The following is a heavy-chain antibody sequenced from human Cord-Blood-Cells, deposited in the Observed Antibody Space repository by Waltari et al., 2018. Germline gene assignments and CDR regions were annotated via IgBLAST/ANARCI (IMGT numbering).Heavy chain of an antibody. J-gene: IGHJ6*02. CDR1: GYSISSGYY. V-gene: IGHV4-38-2*02. Sequence: QVQLQESGPGLVKPSETLSLTCAVSGYSISSGYYWGWIRQPPGKGLEWIGSISHSGSTYYNPSLKSRVTISVDTSKNQFSLKLSSVTAADTAVYYCAREIIAAAGTYYGMDVWGQGTTVTVSS. CDR3: AREIIAAAGTYYGMDV. D-gene: IGHD6-13*01. CDR2: ISHSGST.